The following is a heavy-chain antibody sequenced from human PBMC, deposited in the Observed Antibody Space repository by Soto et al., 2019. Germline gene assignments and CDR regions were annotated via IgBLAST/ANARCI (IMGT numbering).Heavy chain of an antibody. J-gene: IGHJ3*02. D-gene: IGHD3-3*01. CDR2: INPATGAA. V-gene: IGHV1-2*02. Sequence: QLHLVQSGAVVKKPGASVTVSCSASGYPVTAYYMHWVRQAPGRGLEWMGGINPATGAAKYTQTVQGRVPMTTGTAPRTVFMELSGRTSEDTAGFYGARGGGVGVAGSAAFDMWGQGTLVTVSS. CDR1: GYPVTAYY. CDR3: ARGGGVGVAGSAAFDM.